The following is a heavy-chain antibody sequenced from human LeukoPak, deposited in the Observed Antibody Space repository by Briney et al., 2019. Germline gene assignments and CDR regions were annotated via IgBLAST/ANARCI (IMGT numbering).Heavy chain of an antibody. D-gene: IGHD5-18*01. V-gene: IGHV3-64*01. CDR2: ISSNGGST. CDR1: GFTFSSYA. J-gene: IGHJ3*02. Sequence: PGGSLRLSCTASGFTFSSYAIHWVRQAPGKGLEYVSAISSNGGSTFYANSVKGRFIVSRDNSKNTLYLQMNSLRAEDTAVYYCAKDRSRGYSYGPQWGHDAFDIWGQGTMVTVSS. CDR3: AKDRSRGYSYGPQWGHDAFDI.